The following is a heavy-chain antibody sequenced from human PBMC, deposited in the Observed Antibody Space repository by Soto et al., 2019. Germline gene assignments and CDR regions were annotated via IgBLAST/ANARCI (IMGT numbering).Heavy chain of an antibody. V-gene: IGHV4-61*01. CDR1: GDSVRSGIYY. J-gene: IGHJ5*02. Sequence: SATLSLTCTVAGDSVRSGIYYWSWIRQPPGKRLELIGFIDYSGSTNHNPSLKSRVTISIDTSKNQFSLKLKSVTAADTAVYYCARVGYHSSDYLSKWFDPWGQGTLVTVS. CDR2: IDYSGST. CDR3: ARVGYHSSDYLSKWFDP. D-gene: IGHD3-22*01.